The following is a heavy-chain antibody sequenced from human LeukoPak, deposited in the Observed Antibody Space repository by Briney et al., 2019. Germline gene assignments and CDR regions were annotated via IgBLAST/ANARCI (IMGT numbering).Heavy chain of an antibody. CDR2: IKSKTDGGTT. Sequence: PGGSLRLSCAASGFTFSNAWTSWVRQAPGKGLEWVGRIKSKTDGGTTDYAAPVKGRFTISRDDSKNTLYLQMNSLKTEDTAVYYCTTDHRPLYYYDSSGYDPDAFGIWGQGTMVTVSS. CDR1: GFTFSNAW. V-gene: IGHV3-15*01. CDR3: TTDHRPLYYYDSSGYDPDAFGI. D-gene: IGHD3-22*01. J-gene: IGHJ3*02.